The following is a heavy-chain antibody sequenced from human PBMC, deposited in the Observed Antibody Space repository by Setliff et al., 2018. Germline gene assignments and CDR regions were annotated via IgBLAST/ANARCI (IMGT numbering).Heavy chain of an antibody. Sequence: SETLSLTCAVYGDSFSDYYWGWIRQPPGKGLEWIEEINHRGSTNYSPSLRSRVTMSVDSSKKQLSLKLTTVSAADTAVYYCAKEFVVISFVQNIHHHYGMDVWGQGTTVTVSS. CDR2: INHRGST. J-gene: IGHJ6*02. CDR1: GDSFSDYY. V-gene: IGHV4-34*01. D-gene: IGHD2-21*01. CDR3: AKEFVVISFVQNIHHHYGMDV.